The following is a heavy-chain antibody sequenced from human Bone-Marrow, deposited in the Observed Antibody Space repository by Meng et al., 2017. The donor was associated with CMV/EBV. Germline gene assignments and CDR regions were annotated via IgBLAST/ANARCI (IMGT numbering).Heavy chain of an antibody. V-gene: IGHV3-30-3*01. CDR3: ASSRGIAAAGAFDAFDI. CDR2: ISYDGSNK. CDR1: GFTFSSYA. D-gene: IGHD6-13*01. Sequence: GGFWRPSCVASGFTFSSYAMHWVRQAPGKGLEWVAVISYDGSNKYYADSVKGRFTISRDNSKNTLYLQMNSLRAEDTAVYYWASSRGIAAAGAFDAFDIWAKGTMVTVSS. J-gene: IGHJ3*02.